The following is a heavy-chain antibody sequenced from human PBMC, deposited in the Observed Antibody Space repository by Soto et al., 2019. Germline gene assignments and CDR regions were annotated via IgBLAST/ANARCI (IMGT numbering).Heavy chain of an antibody. CDR3: ARELRDTVVNSWYFDL. D-gene: IGHD2-15*01. CDR2: IYYSGST. J-gene: IGHJ2*01. Sequence: QVQLQESGPGLVKPSQTLSLTCTVSGGSISSGGYYWSWIRQHPGKGLEWIGYIYYSGSTYYNPSLKSQVTISVDTSKNQFSLKLSSVTAADTAVYYCARELRDTVVNSWYFDLWGRGTLVTVSS. V-gene: IGHV4-31*01. CDR1: GGSISSGGYY.